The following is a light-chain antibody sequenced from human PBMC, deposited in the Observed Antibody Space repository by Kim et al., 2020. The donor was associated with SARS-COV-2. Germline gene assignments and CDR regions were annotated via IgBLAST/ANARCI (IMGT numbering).Light chain of an antibody. J-gene: IGLJ3*02. CDR2: YKSDSDK. CDR3: MIWHSSAWV. Sequence: LTCTFSSGINVGTYRIYWYQQNPGSPPQYLLRYKSDSDKQQGSGVPSRFSGSKDASANAGILLISGLQSEDEADYYCMIWHSSAWVFGGGTQLTVL. V-gene: IGLV5-45*01. CDR1: SGINVGTYR.